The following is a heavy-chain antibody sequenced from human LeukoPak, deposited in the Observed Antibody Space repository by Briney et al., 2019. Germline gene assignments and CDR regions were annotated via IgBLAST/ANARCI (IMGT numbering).Heavy chain of an antibody. V-gene: IGHV3-30*04. D-gene: IGHD2/OR15-2a*01. Sequence: PGGSLRLSCAASGFTFRAYAMHWVRQAPGQGLEWVAVISYDGSRTYTADSVKGRITISRDNSEGTVYLHMNILRPEDTAVYYCARDAQDYFDSTTSFDYWGQGTLLIVSS. CDR2: ISYDGSRT. CDR3: ARDAQDYFDSTTSFDY. CDR1: GFTFRAYA. J-gene: IGHJ4*02.